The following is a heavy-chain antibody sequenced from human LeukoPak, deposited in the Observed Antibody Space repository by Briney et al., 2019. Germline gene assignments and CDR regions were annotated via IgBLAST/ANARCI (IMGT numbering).Heavy chain of an antibody. D-gene: IGHD3-10*01. CDR2: IYTGGTT. V-gene: IGHV3-66*04. CDR3: AKRTHYYGSGSLGFFDY. CDR1: GFTVSSNY. J-gene: IGHJ4*02. Sequence: GGSLRLSCAASGFTVSSNYMNWVRQAPGKGLEWVSVIYTGGTTYYADSVKGRFTISRDNSKNTLYLQMNSLRAEDTAVYYCAKRTHYYGSGSLGFFDYWGQGTLVTVSS.